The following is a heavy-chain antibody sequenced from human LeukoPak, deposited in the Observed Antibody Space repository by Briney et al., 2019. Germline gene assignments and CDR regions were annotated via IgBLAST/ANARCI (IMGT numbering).Heavy chain of an antibody. CDR3: ATSYDMGWLIGY. CDR2: IKQDGSEK. V-gene: IGHV3-7*03. J-gene: IGHJ4*02. CDR1: GSTFGDTW. Sequence: GGSLRLSCAASGSTFGDTWMNWVRQVPGQGLEWVANIKQDGSEKFYVASVKGRFTISRDNGKSSLYLQMNSLRAEDTALYYCATSYDMGWLIGYWGQGTLVTVSS. D-gene: IGHD3/OR15-3a*01.